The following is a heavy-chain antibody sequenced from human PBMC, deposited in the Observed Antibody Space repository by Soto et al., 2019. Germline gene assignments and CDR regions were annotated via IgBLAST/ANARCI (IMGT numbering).Heavy chain of an antibody. V-gene: IGHV5-51*01. J-gene: IGHJ6*02. D-gene: IGHD1-1*01. CDR1: GYSFTSDW. CDR2: IYLGDSDT. CDR3: ARHGYNWNEFGYHYYGMDV. Sequence: GESLKISCKGSGYSFTSDWIGWVRQMPGKGLEWMGIIYLGDSDTRYSPSFQGQVTISADKSISTAYLQWSSLKASDTAMYYCARHGYNWNEFGYHYYGMDVWGQGTTVTVSS.